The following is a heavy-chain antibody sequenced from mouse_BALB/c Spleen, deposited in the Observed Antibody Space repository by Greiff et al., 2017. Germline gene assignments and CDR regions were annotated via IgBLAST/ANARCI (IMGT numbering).Heavy chain of an antibody. V-gene: IGHV1-14*01. J-gene: IGHJ4*01. D-gene: IGHD2-14*01. CDR1: GYTFTSYV. CDR2: INPYNDGT. CDR3: ARGNRLYAMDY. Sequence: VQLQQSGPELVKPGASVKMSCKASGYTFTSYVMHWVKQKPGQGLEWIGYINPYNDGTKYNEKFKGKATLTSDKSSSTAYMELSSLTSEDSAVYYCARGNRLYAMDYWGQGTSVTVSS.